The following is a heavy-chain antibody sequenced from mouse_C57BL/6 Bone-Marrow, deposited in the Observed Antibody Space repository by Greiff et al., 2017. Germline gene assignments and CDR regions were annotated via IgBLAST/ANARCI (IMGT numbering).Heavy chain of an antibody. CDR2: IHPNSGST. CDR3: ARERVYYGSSSFAY. CDR1: GYTFTSYW. D-gene: IGHD1-1*01. J-gene: IGHJ3*01. V-gene: IGHV1-64*01. Sequence: VQLQQSGAELVKPGASVKLSCKASGYTFTSYWMHWVKQRPGQGLEWIGMIHPNSGSTNYNEKFKSKATLTVDKSSSTAYMQLSSLTSEDSAVYYCARERVYYGSSSFAYWGQGTLVTVSA.